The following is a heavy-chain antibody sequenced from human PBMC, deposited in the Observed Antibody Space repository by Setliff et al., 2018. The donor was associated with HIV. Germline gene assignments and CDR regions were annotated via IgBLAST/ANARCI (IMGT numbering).Heavy chain of an antibody. J-gene: IGHJ3*02. V-gene: IGHV1-46*01. CDR3: ARDLGSITLFGVVIQGAFEI. Sequence: ASVKVSCKASGYTFTQYYIHWVRQAPGQGLEWMGIINPSGGSTGYAQKFQGRVTVTSDTSTSTLHMELSSLRSDDTAVYYCARDLGSITLFGVVIQGAFEIWGQGTMVTVS. CDR1: GYTFTQYY. CDR2: INPSGGST. D-gene: IGHD3-3*01.